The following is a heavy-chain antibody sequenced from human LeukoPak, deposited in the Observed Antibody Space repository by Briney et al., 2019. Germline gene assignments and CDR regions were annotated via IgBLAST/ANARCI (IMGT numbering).Heavy chain of an antibody. CDR2: ISGSGGST. Sequence: GGSLRLSCAASGFTFSSYAMSWVRQAPGKGLEWVSAISGSGGSTYHADSVKGRFTISRDNSKNTLYLQMNSLRAEDTAVYYCARENYYGSGSPYPRPMDVWGQGTTVTVSS. CDR3: ARENYYGSGSPYPRPMDV. J-gene: IGHJ6*02. CDR1: GFTFSSYA. V-gene: IGHV3-23*01. D-gene: IGHD3-10*01.